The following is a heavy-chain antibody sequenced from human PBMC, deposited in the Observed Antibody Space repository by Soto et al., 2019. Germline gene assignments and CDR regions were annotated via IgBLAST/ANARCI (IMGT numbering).Heavy chain of an antibody. CDR1: GYTFTSYG. Sequence: ASVKVSCKASGYTFTSYGISWVRQAPGQGLEWMGWISAYNGNTNYAQKLQGRVTMTTDTSTSTAYMELRSLRSDDTAVYYCASEGVKQQLAGYYYYGMDVWGQGTTVTVSS. J-gene: IGHJ6*02. CDR3: ASEGVKQQLAGYYYYGMDV. V-gene: IGHV1-18*04. D-gene: IGHD6-13*01. CDR2: ISAYNGNT.